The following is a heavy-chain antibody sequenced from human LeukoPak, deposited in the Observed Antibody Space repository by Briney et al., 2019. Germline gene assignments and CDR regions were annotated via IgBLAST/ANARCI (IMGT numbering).Heavy chain of an antibody. J-gene: IGHJ6*03. D-gene: IGHD6-19*01. CDR3: ARDYIDSSGWSGGFMDV. CDR1: GGSISSSSYY. V-gene: IGHV4-39*07. CDR2: IYYSGST. Sequence: SETLSLTCTVSGGSISSSSYYWGWIRQPPGKGLEWIGSIYYSGSTYYNPSLKSRVTISVDTSKNQFSLKLSSVTAADTAVYYCARDYIDSSGWSGGFMDVWGKGTTVTVSS.